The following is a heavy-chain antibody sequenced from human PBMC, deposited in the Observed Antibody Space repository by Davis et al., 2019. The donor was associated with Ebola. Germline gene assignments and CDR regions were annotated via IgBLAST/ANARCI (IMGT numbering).Heavy chain of an antibody. V-gene: IGHV3-7*03. J-gene: IGHJ4*02. CDR2: ISPDGSTI. Sequence: GESLKISCAASGFTFSSNSMNWVRQAPGMGLEWVANISPDGSTIYYVDSVKGRFTISRDNTKKSLYLQMNSLIADDTAVYYCASGDRGNWLFEYWVQGTLVTVSS. CDR3: ASGDRGNWLFEY. CDR1: GFTFSSNS. D-gene: IGHD1-20*01.